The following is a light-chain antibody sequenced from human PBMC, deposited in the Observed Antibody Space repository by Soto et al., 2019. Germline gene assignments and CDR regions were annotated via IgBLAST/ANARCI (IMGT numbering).Light chain of an antibody. CDR2: GNN. Sequence: QSVLTQPPSVSGAPGQRVTISCTGSSSNIGAGYYVHWYQQLPGTAPKLLIYGNNNRPSGVPDRFSGSQSGTSASLAITGLQAEDEADYYCQSYDSSLSGSRVLGTGTKVTVL. J-gene: IGLJ1*01. V-gene: IGLV1-40*01. CDR3: QSYDSSLSGSRV. CDR1: SSNIGAGYY.